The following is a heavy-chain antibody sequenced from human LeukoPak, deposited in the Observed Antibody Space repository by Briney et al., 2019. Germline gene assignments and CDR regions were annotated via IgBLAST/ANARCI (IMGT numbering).Heavy chain of an antibody. D-gene: IGHD3-16*01. J-gene: IGHJ4*02. CDR2: ISAYNGNT. Sequence: ASVKVSCKASGGTFSSYAISWVRQAPGQGLEWMGWISAYNGNTNYAQKLQGRVTMTTDTSTSTAYMELRSLRSDDTAVYYCARDFFTYFDYWGQGTLVTVSS. V-gene: IGHV1-18*01. CDR3: ARDFFTYFDY. CDR1: GGTFSSYA.